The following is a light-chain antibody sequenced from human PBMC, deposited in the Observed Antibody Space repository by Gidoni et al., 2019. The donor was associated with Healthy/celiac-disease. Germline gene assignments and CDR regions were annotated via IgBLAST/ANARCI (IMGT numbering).Light chain of an antibody. Sequence: IVLTQPPDSLAVSLGERATLNCKSSQSVLYSSNNKSYLAWYQQKPGQPPKLLIYWASTRESGVPDRFSGSGSGTDFTLTISSLQAEDVAVYYCQQYYSTPLTFGQGTRLEIK. V-gene: IGKV4-1*01. J-gene: IGKJ5*01. CDR3: QQYYSTPLT. CDR2: WAS. CDR1: QSVLYSSNNKSY.